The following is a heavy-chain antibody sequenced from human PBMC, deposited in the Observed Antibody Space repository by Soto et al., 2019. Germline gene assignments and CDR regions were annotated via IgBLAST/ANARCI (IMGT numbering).Heavy chain of an antibody. CDR1: GFTFTSSA. Sequence: QMQLVQSGPEVKKPGTSVNVSCKASGFTFTSSAVQWVRQARVQRLEWIGWIVVGSGNTNYAQNFQERITITRDMSTITSYMELSSLRSEDTAVYYCAAGELKRGYYYCGMDVWGQGATFTVYS. D-gene: IGHD1-26*01. J-gene: IGHJ6*02. CDR2: IVVGSGNT. CDR3: AAGELKRGYYYCGMDV. V-gene: IGHV1-58*01.